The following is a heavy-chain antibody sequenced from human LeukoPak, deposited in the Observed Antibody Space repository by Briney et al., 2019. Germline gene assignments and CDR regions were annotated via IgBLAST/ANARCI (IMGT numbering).Heavy chain of an antibody. Sequence: PGGSLRLSCAASGFTFSDYYMSWVRQAPGKGLEWVSYISSSGSGCNTIYYADSVKGRFTISRDNAKNSLFLQMNSLRAEDTAVYYCAREALRRSYYGMDVWGLGTTVTVSS. CDR2: ISSSGSGCNTI. CDR3: AREALRRSYYGMDV. CDR1: GFTFSDYY. V-gene: IGHV3-11*01. J-gene: IGHJ6*02. D-gene: IGHD2-15*01.